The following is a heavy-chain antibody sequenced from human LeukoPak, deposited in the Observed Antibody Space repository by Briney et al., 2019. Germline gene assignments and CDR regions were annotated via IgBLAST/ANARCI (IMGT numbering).Heavy chain of an antibody. CDR3: ARATSTRQARYFDWSEGNDAFDI. CDR1: RFTFSNAW. J-gene: IGHJ3*02. Sequence: PGGSLRLTCATSRFTFSNAWPSWVRQAPGKGLEWVGRIKSKSEGGTREYAASLEGRFTISRDDSKSRLYLQMNSLRAEDTAVYYCARATSTRQARYFDWSEGNDAFDIWGQGTMVTVSS. V-gene: IGHV3-15*01. D-gene: IGHD3-9*01. CDR2: IKSKSEGGTR.